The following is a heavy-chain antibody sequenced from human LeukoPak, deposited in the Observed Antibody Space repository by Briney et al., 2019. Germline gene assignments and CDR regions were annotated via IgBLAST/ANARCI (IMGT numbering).Heavy chain of an antibody. CDR2: VSGDGGRT. V-gene: IGHV3-43*02. J-gene: IGHJ1*01. CDR3: AIDWMSRAPTYFHH. CDR1: VFTFDEFA. Sequence: GGSLRLSCASSVFTFDEFAMHWVRPAPGKGLEGVSFVSGDGGRTDYADSVKGRFTISRYNSKNSLYLQMNSLTDEDTSFYFCAIDWMSRAPTYFHHWGQGTLVTVSA. D-gene: IGHD2-2*01.